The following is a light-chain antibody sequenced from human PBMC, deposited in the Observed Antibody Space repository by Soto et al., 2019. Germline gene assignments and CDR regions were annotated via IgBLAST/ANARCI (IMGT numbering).Light chain of an antibody. CDR3: QQYNNWPLT. J-gene: IGKJ4*01. V-gene: IGKV3-15*01. Sequence: DIVMTQSPATLSVSPGERATLSCRASQSVSSNLAWYQQKPGQAPRLLIYGASTRDSGIPARFSGSGSGTDFTLTISSLQSEDFAVYYCQQYNNWPLTFGGGTKVEIK. CDR1: QSVSSN. CDR2: GAS.